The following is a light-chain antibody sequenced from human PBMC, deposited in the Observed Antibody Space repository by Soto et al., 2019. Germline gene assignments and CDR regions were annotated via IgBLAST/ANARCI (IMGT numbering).Light chain of an antibody. CDR2: DAF. CDR3: QRYNTYSRT. V-gene: IGKV1-5*01. J-gene: IGKJ1*01. CDR1: QSIGSW. Sequence: DIQMTQSPSTLSASVGDRVTITCRASQSIGSWLAWYQHKPGKAPKLLIFDAFSLESGVPSRFSGSGSATEFTLTLSSLQPDDFATYYCQRYNTYSRTFGQGTNVEIK.